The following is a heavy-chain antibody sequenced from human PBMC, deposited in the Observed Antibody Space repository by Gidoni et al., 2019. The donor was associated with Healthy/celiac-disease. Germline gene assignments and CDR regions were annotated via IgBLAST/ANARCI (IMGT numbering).Heavy chain of an antibody. Sequence: EVQLVESGGGLVKPGGSLRLSCAASGFTFSSYIMNWVRQAPGKGLEWVSSISSSSSYIYYADSVKGRFTISRDNAKNSLYLQMNSLRAEDTAVYYCARDGEYYDFWSGPGLGTAFDIWGQGTMVTVSS. CDR2: ISSSSSYI. D-gene: IGHD3-3*01. V-gene: IGHV3-21*01. CDR3: ARDGEYYDFWSGPGLGTAFDI. J-gene: IGHJ3*02. CDR1: GFTFSSYI.